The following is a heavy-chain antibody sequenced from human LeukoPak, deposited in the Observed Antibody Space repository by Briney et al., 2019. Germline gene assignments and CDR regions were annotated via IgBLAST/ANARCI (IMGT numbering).Heavy chain of an antibody. Sequence: PGGSLRLSCAASGFAFSTYWMHWVRQAPGKGPVWVSRISPDGRDTIYADSVKGRFTISRDNSKNTLYLQMNSLRAEDTAVYYCAKGKSRLLVYYFDYWGQGTLVTVSS. V-gene: IGHV3-74*01. CDR2: ISPDGRDT. CDR1: GFAFSTYW. J-gene: IGHJ4*02. CDR3: AKGKSRLLVYYFDY. D-gene: IGHD2-8*02.